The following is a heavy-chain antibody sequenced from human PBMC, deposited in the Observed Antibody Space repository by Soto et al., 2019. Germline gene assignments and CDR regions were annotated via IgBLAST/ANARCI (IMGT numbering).Heavy chain of an antibody. Sequence: SQTLSLTCTVTGASISSYYWTWIRQPPWKGLEWIGCIYYSGTTNYNPSLTSRITISVDTSKNQFSLKLSSVTASDTAVYYCPREIWFGESHGKDVWGPGTTVTVSS. CDR2: IYYSGTT. CDR3: PREIWFGESHGKDV. D-gene: IGHD3-10*01. CDR1: GASISSYY. J-gene: IGHJ6*02. V-gene: IGHV4-59*01.